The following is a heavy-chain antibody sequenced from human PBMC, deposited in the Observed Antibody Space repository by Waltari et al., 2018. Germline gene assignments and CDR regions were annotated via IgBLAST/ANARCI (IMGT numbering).Heavy chain of an antibody. J-gene: IGHJ5*02. Sequence: QLQLQESGPGLVKPSDTLSLTCTVSGVSISSSYWSWIRQPPGKGLEWSVYSYDSGSTNYYRSRKSRVTISVDTSKTQSSLKLSSVTAEETAVYYCARCSGVAAVWFDPWCQGTLVNVSS. CDR2: SYDSGST. D-gene: IGHD3-3*01. CDR1: GVSISSSY. V-gene: IGHV4-59*01. CDR3: ARCSGVAAVWFDP.